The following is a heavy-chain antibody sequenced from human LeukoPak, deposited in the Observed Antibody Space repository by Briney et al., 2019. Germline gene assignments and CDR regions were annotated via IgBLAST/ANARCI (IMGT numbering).Heavy chain of an antibody. CDR1: RFTFSSYG. V-gene: IGHV3-30*18. Sequence: GRSLRLSCAASRFTFSSYGMHWVRQAPGKGLEWVAVISYDGSIKYYADSVKGRFTISRDNSKNTLYLQMNSLRTEDTAVYYCAKDPFDYSNYPHTAGFDYWGQGTLVTVSS. CDR2: ISYDGSIK. D-gene: IGHD4-11*01. CDR3: AKDPFDYSNYPHTAGFDY. J-gene: IGHJ4*02.